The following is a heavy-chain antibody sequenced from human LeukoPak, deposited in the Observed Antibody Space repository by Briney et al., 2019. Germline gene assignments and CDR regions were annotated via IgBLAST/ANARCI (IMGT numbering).Heavy chain of an antibody. D-gene: IGHD3-10*01. CDR2: ISYDGSNK. Sequence: PGRSLRLSCAASGFTFSSYAMHWVRQAPGKGLEWGAVISYDGSNKYYADSVKGRFTISRDNSKNTLYLQMNSLRAEDTAVYYCAKDSVEQYGSGLNWFDPWGQGTLVTVSS. CDR3: AKDSVEQYGSGLNWFDP. J-gene: IGHJ5*02. V-gene: IGHV3-30*04. CDR1: GFTFSSYA.